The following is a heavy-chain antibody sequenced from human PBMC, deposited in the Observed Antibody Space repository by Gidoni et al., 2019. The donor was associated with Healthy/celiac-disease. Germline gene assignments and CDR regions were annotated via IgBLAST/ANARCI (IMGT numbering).Heavy chain of an antibody. D-gene: IGHD2-2*01. CDR1: GGSISSSSYY. CDR3: AREKTLAIVVVPAANLQYNWFDP. J-gene: IGHJ5*02. CDR2: IYYSGST. V-gene: IGHV4-39*07. Sequence: QLQLQESGPGLVKPSETLSLTCTVSGGSISSSSYYWGWIRQPPGKGLEWIGSIYYSGSTYYNPSLKSRVTISVETSKNQFSLKLSSVTAADTAVYYCAREKTLAIVVVPAANLQYNWFDPWGQGTLVTVSS.